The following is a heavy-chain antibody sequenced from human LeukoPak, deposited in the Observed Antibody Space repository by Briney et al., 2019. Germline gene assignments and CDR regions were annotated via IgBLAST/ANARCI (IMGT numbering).Heavy chain of an antibody. CDR1: GFTFSNDP. Sequence: GRSLRLSCAASGFTFSNDPMHWVRQAPGKGLDWVAVISNDGSPKYYADSVKGRFTISRDNSKNTLFLQMDSMTTEDSAVYFCARGESVAMGSIDYWGQGTLVTVSS. V-gene: IGHV3-30*01. CDR2: ISNDGSPK. J-gene: IGHJ4*02. CDR3: ARGESVAMGSIDY. D-gene: IGHD2-2*01.